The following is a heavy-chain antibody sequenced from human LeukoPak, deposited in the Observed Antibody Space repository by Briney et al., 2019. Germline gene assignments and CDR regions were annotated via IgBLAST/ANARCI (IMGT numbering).Heavy chain of an antibody. CDR3: ARTIVGATWTFDY. V-gene: IGHV3-23*01. J-gene: IGHJ4*02. D-gene: IGHD1-26*01. CDR2: ISGSGGST. CDR1: GFTFSSYG. Sequence: PGGSLRLSCAASGFTFSSYGMSWVRRAPGKGLEWASAISGSGGSTYYADSVKGRFTISRDNSKNTLYLQMNSLRAEDTAVYYCARTIVGATWTFDYWGQGTLVTVSS.